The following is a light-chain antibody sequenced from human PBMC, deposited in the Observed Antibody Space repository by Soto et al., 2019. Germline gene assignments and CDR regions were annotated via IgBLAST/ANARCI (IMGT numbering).Light chain of an antibody. V-gene: IGKV3-20*01. CDR2: GAS. CDR1: QSVSSSY. J-gene: IGKJ4*01. CDR3: QQSKT. Sequence: EIVLTQSPGTLSLSPGERATLSCRASQSVSSSYLAWYQQKPGQAPRLLIYGASSRATGIPDRFSGSGSGTDFTLTISRLEYEDFAVYYCQQSKTFGGGNKVEVK.